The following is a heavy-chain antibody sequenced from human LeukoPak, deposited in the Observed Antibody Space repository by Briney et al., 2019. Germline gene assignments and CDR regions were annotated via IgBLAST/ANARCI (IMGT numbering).Heavy chain of an antibody. CDR1: GYTFTSYG. Sequence: ASVKVSCKASGYTFTSYGISWVRQAPGQGLEWMGWISAYNGNTNYAQKLQGRVTMTTDTPTSTAYMELRSLRSEDTAVYYCARGKRGYSLKYWGQGTLVTVSS. D-gene: IGHD5-18*01. J-gene: IGHJ4*02. CDR3: ARGKRGYSLKY. V-gene: IGHV1-18*01. CDR2: ISAYNGNT.